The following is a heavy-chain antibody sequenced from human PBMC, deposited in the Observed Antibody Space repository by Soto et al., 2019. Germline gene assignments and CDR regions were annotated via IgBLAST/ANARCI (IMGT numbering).Heavy chain of an antibody. Sequence: QVQLQESGPGLVKPSETLSLTCTVSGGSISSYYWSWIRQPPGKGLEWIGYIYYSGSTNYNPSLKSRVTISVGTSKNQFSLKLSSVTAADTAVYYCARVPKGANYFDYWGQGTLVTVSS. CDR1: GGSISSYY. CDR3: ARVPKGANYFDY. V-gene: IGHV4-59*01. J-gene: IGHJ4*02. CDR2: IYYSGST.